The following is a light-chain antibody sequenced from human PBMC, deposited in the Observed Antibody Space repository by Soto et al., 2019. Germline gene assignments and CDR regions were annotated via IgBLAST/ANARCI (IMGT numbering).Light chain of an antibody. V-gene: IGLV2-14*03. J-gene: IGLJ2*01. CDR1: SSDIGAYNF. Sequence: QSVLTQPASVSGSPEQSITISCTGTSSDIGAYNFVSWYQQHPGKAPKLMLYDVNIRPSGVSNRFSGSKSGNTASLTISGLQAEDEADYYCTSWTTSTTMIFGGGTKLTVL. CDR3: TSWTTSTTMI. CDR2: DVN.